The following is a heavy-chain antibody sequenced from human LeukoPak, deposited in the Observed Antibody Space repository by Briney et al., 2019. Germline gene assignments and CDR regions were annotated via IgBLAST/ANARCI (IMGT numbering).Heavy chain of an antibody. CDR3: ARVSEYSSSWYGMDV. D-gene: IGHD6-13*01. CDR2: ISSSSSYI. Sequence: PGGSLRLSCAASGFTFSSYSMNWVRQAPGKGLEWVSSISSSSSYIYYADSVKGRFTISRDNAKNSLYLQMNSLRAEDTAVYYCARVSEYSSSWYGMDVWGQGTTVTVSS. V-gene: IGHV3-21*01. J-gene: IGHJ6*02. CDR1: GFTFSSYS.